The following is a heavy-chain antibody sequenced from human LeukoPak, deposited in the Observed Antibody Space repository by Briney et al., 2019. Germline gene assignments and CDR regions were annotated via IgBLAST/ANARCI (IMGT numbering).Heavy chain of an antibody. CDR2: INHSGST. D-gene: IGHD2-8*01. Sequence: GEINHSGSTNYTPSLKSRVTISVDTSKNQFSLKLSSVTAADTAVYYCARDALFTYYYGMDVWGQGXTV. V-gene: IGHV4-34*01. J-gene: IGHJ6*02. CDR3: ARDALFTYYYGMDV.